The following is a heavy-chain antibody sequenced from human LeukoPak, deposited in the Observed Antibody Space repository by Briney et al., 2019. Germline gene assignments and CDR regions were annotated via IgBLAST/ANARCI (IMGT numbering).Heavy chain of an antibody. J-gene: IGHJ4*02. CDR2: INPNSGGT. D-gene: IGHD3-3*01. CDR3: ARVSDDFWSGYYLDY. V-gene: IGHV1-2*02. CDR1: GYTFTGYY. Sequence: ASVKVSCKASGYTFTGYYMHWVRQAPGQGLEWMGWINPNSGGTNYAQKFQGRVTMTRDTSISTAYMELSRLRSDDTAVYYCARVSDDFWSGYYLDYWGQGTLVTVSS.